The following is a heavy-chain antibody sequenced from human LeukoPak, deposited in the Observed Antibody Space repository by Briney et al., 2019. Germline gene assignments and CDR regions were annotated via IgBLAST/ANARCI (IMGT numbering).Heavy chain of an antibody. CDR3: AREVEMATITDAFDI. Sequence: GESLKIPCKGSGYSFTSYWISWVRQMPGKGLEWMGIIYPGDSDTRYSPSFQGQVTISADKSISTAYLQWSSLKASDTAMYYCAREVEMATITDAFDIWGQGTMVTVSS. D-gene: IGHD5-24*01. J-gene: IGHJ3*02. CDR2: IYPGDSDT. CDR1: GYSFTSYW. V-gene: IGHV5-51*01.